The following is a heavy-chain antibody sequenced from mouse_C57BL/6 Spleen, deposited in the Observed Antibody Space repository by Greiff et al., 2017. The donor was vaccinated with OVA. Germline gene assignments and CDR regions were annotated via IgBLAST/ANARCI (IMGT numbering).Heavy chain of an antibody. J-gene: IGHJ1*03. V-gene: IGHV1-50*01. CDR1: GYTFPSYW. Sequence: VQLQHPGAELVKPGASVKLSCKASGYTFPSYWLQWVKQRPGQGLEWIGEIDPSDSYTNYNQKFKGKATLTVDTSSSTAYMQLSSLTSEDSAVYYCARGRRYFDVWGTGTTVTVSS. D-gene: IGHD1-2*01. CDR2: IDPSDSYT. CDR3: ARGRRYFDV.